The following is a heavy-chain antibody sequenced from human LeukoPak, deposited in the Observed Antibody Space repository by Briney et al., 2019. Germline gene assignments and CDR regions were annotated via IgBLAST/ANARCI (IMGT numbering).Heavy chain of an antibody. D-gene: IGHD2-2*01. CDR1: GFTFSSFE. Sequence: GGSLRLSCAASGFTFSSFEMNWVRQAPGKGLEWVSYISSSGGLIYYADSVKGRFTIARDNAKNSLYLQMNSLRAEDTAVYYCARDYSCDSRTCLFPSNWFDPWGPGAPVTVYS. V-gene: IGHV3-48*03. CDR2: ISSSGGLI. J-gene: IGHJ5*02. CDR3: ARDYSCDSRTCLFPSNWFDP.